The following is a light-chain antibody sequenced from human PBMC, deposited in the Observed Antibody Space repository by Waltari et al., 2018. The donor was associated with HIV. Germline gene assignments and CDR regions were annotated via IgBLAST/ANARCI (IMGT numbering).Light chain of an antibody. CDR1: SGSVSTSYY. J-gene: IGLJ3*02. V-gene: IGLV8-61*01. Sequence: QTVVTQEPSFSVSPGGTVTLPCGLSSGSVSTSYYPSWYQQTPGQAPLTLIYSTNTRSSGVPDRFSGSILGNKAALTITGAQADDESDYYCVLFMGNGIWVFGGGTKLTVL. CDR2: STN. CDR3: VLFMGNGIWV.